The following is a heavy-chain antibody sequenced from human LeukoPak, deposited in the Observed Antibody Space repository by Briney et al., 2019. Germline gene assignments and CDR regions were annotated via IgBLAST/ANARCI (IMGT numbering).Heavy chain of an antibody. Sequence: GGPLRLSCAASGFTFRSYGMHGVRQAPGKGLKWVAVILNDGSQEKYADSVKARFTISRDNSKNTLFLQMNSLRAEDTAVYYCARDDALGDNALDIWGQGTMVTVSS. CDR2: ILNDGSQE. J-gene: IGHJ3*02. CDR3: ARDDALGDNALDI. CDR1: GFTFRSYG. D-gene: IGHD3-16*01. V-gene: IGHV3-33*01.